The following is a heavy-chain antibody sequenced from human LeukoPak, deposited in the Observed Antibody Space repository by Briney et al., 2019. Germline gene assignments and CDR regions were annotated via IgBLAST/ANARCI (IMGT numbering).Heavy chain of an antibody. CDR3: ARYLNWQLDGHRGLFDY. J-gene: IGHJ4*02. CDR2: ISSSGSTI. V-gene: IGHV3-11*01. Sequence: TPGGSLRLSCAASGFTFSDYYMSWIRQAPGKGLEWVSYISSSGSTIYYADSVKGRFTISRDNAKNSLYLQMNSLRAEDTAVYYCARYLNWQLDGHRGLFDYWGQGTLVTVSS. D-gene: IGHD5-24*01. CDR1: GFTFSDYY.